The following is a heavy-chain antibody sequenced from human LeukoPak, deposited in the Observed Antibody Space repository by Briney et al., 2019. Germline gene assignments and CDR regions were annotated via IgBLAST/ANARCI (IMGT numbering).Heavy chain of an antibody. CDR1: GGSFSGYY. CDR3: ARESQWVAAAGTGFDY. J-gene: IGHJ4*02. D-gene: IGHD6-13*01. V-gene: IGHV4-34*01. CDR2: INHSGST. Sequence: SETLSLTCAVYGGSFSGYYWSWIRQPPGKGLEWIGEINHSGSTNYNPSLKSRVTISVDTSKNQFSLKLSSVTAADTAVYYCARESQWVAAAGTGFDYWGRGTLVTVSS.